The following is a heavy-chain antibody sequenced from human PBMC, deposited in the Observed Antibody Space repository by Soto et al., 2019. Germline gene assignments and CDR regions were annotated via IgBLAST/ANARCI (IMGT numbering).Heavy chain of an antibody. V-gene: IGHV4-59*01. J-gene: IGHJ6*02. CDR2: IYYSVST. CDR3: ARAPFYYDSSGYYYPGYYYYYGMDV. D-gene: IGHD3-22*01. CDR1: GGSISSYY. Sequence: SETLSLTCTVSGGSISSYYWSWIRQPPGKGLEWIGYIYYSVSTNYNPSLKSRVTISVDTSKNQFSLKLSSVTAADTAVYYCARAPFYYDSSGYYYPGYYYYYGMDVWGQGTTVTVSS.